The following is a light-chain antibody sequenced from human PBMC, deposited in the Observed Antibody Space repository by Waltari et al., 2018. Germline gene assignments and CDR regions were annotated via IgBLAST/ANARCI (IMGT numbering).Light chain of an antibody. Sequence: AIRITQSPSSLSASTGDRVTITCRASQGISSYVAWYQQKPGKAPKLLIYGASTLQSGVPSRFSCSGSGTDFTLTISCLQSEDFATYYCQQYHNYPFFGGGTRVEIK. CDR3: QQYHNYPF. CDR1: QGISSY. V-gene: IGKV1-8*01. J-gene: IGKJ4*01. CDR2: GAS.